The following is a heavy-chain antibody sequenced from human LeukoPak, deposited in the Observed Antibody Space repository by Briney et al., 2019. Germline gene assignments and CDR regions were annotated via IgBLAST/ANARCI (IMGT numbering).Heavy chain of an antibody. J-gene: IGHJ4*02. CDR2: ISHSGST. V-gene: IGHV4-38-2*02. D-gene: IGHD3-16*01. Sequence: SETLSLTRTVSGYSISTDYYWGWIRQPPGKGLEWIGSISHSGSTSYYPSLKSRVTISIDTSKNQFSLTLSSVTAADTAMYYCARGLQVWSRDPFDYWGQGTLVTVSS. CDR3: ARGLQVWSRDPFDY. CDR1: GYSISTDYY.